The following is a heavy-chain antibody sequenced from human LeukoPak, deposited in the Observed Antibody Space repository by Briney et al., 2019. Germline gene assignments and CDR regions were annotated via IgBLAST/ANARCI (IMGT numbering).Heavy chain of an antibody. V-gene: IGHV3-48*04. CDR1: GFTFSSYS. CDR2: ISSSSSTI. D-gene: IGHD4-11*01. Sequence: PGGSLRLSCAASGFTFSSYSMNWVRQAPGKGLEWVSYISSSSSTIYYADSVKGRFTISRDNAKNSLYLQMNGLRAEDTAVYYCARDLTVTWHYYMDVWGKGTTVTVSS. J-gene: IGHJ6*03. CDR3: ARDLTVTWHYYMDV.